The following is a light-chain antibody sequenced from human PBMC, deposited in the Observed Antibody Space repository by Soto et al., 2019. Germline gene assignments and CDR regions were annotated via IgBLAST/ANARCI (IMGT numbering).Light chain of an antibody. V-gene: IGKV3-11*01. CDR3: QQRSNWPWT. J-gene: IGKJ1*01. CDR1: QSVSTY. CDR2: DAS. Sequence: DIVLTQSPATLSLSPGERATLSCRASQSVSTYLAWYQQKPGQAPRLLIYDASKRATGIPARFSGSGSGTDFTLTICSLEPEDFAVYYCQQRSNWPWTFGQGTKVEIK.